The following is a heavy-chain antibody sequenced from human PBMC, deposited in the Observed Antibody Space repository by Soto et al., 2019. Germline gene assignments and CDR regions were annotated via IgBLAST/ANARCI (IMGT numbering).Heavy chain of an antibody. CDR1: GGTFSSYA. Sequence: SVKVSCKASGGTFSSYAISWVRQAPGQGLEWTGGIIPIFGTANYAQKFQGRVTITADESTSTAYMELSSLRSEDTAVYYCARDREDDILTGYYPSDTYYYYGMDVWGQGTTVTVSS. CDR3: ARDREDDILTGYYPSDTYYYYGMDV. V-gene: IGHV1-69*13. CDR2: IIPIFGTA. J-gene: IGHJ6*02. D-gene: IGHD3-9*01.